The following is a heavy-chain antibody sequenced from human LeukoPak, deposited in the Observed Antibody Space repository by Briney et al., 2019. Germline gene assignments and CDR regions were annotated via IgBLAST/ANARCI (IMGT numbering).Heavy chain of an antibody. CDR3: ARTLVGFSYGKIDY. CDR2: ITDSSSK. V-gene: IGHV3-21*01. D-gene: IGHD5-18*01. Sequence: PGGSLRLSCAASGFTFSSYSMNWVRQAPGKGLEWVSSITDSSSKYYADSVKGRFTISRDNARNSLYLQMDSLRAEDTTVYYYARTLVGFSYGKIDYWGQGTLVTVSS. J-gene: IGHJ4*02. CDR1: GFTFSSYS.